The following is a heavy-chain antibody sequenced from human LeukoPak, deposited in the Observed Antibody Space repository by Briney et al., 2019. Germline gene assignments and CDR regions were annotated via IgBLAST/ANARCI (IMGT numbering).Heavy chain of an antibody. Sequence: GASVKVSCKASGYTFSSYYMHWARQAPGQGLEWVGRIDPNGGGTIYARNLQGRVTMTSDTSTSTIYMELSSLRSDDTAVYYCARGGPYHGWDYWGQGTLVTVPS. CDR1: GYTFSSYY. CDR2: IDPNGGGT. V-gene: IGHV1-46*01. D-gene: IGHD2-15*01. J-gene: IGHJ4*02. CDR3: ARGGPYHGWDY.